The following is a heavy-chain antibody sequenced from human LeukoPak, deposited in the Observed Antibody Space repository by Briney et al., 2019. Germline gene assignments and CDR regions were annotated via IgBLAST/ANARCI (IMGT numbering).Heavy chain of an antibody. Sequence: PGGSLRLSCAASGFSFDAYAMHWVRQAPGKGLEWVSLISGDGSNTYCADSVKGQFTISRDNSKNSLYLQMNSLRTEDTALYSCPKGPMAHVAYWGQGPLVTVS. CDR3: PKGPMAHVAY. D-gene: IGHD5-24*01. V-gene: IGHV3-43*02. J-gene: IGHJ4*02. CDR1: GFSFDAYA. CDR2: ISGDGSNT.